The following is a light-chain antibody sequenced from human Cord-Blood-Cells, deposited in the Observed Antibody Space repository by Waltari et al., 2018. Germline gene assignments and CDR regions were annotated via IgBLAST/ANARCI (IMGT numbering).Light chain of an antibody. Sequence: DIRMTQSPSSPSASIGDRVTITCRASQSISSYLNWYQQKPGKAPKLLIYAASSLQSGVPSRFSGSGSGTDFTLTISCLQPEDFATYYCQQCYSNPFTFGPGTKVDIK. CDR1: QSISSY. CDR3: QQCYSNPFT. V-gene: IGKV1-39*01. CDR2: AAS. J-gene: IGKJ3*01.